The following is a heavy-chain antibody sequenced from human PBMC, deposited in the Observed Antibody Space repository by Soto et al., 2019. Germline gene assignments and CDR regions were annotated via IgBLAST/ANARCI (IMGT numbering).Heavy chain of an antibody. Sequence: GESLKISCAASGFTFSSYGMHWVRQAPGKGLEWVAVISYDGSNKYYADSVKGRFTISRDNSKNTLYLQMNSLRAEDTAVYYCAKDPFNYYGSGSYFDYYGMDVWGQGTTVTVSS. D-gene: IGHD3-10*01. CDR3: AKDPFNYYGSGSYFDYYGMDV. CDR1: GFTFSSYG. J-gene: IGHJ6*02. CDR2: ISYDGSNK. V-gene: IGHV3-30*18.